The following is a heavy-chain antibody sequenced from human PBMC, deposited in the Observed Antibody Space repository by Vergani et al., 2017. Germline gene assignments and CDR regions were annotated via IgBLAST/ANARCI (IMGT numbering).Heavy chain of an antibody. CDR2: IYTSGST. V-gene: IGHV4-61*02. CDR3: ARDHDYYDSSGSDAFDI. CDR1: GGSISSGSYY. Sequence: QVQLQESGPGLVKPSQTLSLTCTVSGGSISSGSYYWSWIRQPAGKGLEWIGRIYTSGSTNYNPSLKSRVTISVDTSKNQFSLKLSSVTAADTAGYYCARDHDYYDSSGSDAFDIWGQGTMVTVSS. D-gene: IGHD3-22*01. J-gene: IGHJ3*02.